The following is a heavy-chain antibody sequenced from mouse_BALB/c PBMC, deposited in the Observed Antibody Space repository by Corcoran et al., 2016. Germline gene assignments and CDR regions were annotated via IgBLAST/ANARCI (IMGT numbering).Heavy chain of an antibody. V-gene: IGHV1-26*01. CDR3: ARSFWFAY. Sequence: EVQLQQSGPELVKPGASVKISCKASGYSFTDYYMHWVKQSHVKSLEWIGRINPYNGVTSYNQNFKAKANLTVDKSSSTTYMELHSLTSEDSAVYYCARSFWFAYWGQGTLVTVSA. J-gene: IGHJ3*01. CDR2: INPYNGVT. CDR1: GYSFTDYY.